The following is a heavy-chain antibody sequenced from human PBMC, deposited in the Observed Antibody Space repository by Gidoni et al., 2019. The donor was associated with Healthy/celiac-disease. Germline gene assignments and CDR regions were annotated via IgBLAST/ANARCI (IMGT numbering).Heavy chain of an antibody. CDR2: INSDGSST. V-gene: IGHV3-74*01. CDR3: ARDAFSGSYGYNWFDP. D-gene: IGHD3-16*01. J-gene: IGHJ5*02. CDR1: GFTFSSYW. Sequence: EVQLVESGGGLVQPGGSLRLSCAASGFTFSSYWMPWVRQAPGKGLVWVSRINSDGSSTSYADSVKGRFTIARDNAKNTLYLQMNSLRAEDTAVYYCARDAFSGSYGYNWFDPWGQGTLVTVSS.